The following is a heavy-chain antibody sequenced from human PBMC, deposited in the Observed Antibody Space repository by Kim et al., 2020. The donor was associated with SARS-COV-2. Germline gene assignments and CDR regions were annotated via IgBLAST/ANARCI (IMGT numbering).Heavy chain of an antibody. Sequence: GGSLRLSCAASGFTFSSYSMNWVRQAPGKGLEWVSSISSSSSYIYYADSVNGRFTISRDNAKNSLYLQMNSLRAEDTAVYYCASPLGYSSPFDYWGQGTLVTVSS. D-gene: IGHD5-18*01. CDR2: ISSSSSYI. CDR1: GFTFSSYS. V-gene: IGHV3-21*01. CDR3: ASPLGYSSPFDY. J-gene: IGHJ4*02.